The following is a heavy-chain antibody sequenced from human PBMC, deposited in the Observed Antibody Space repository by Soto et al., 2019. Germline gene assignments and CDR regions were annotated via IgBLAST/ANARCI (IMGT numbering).Heavy chain of an antibody. CDR1: GDTLSTYT. J-gene: IGHJ4*02. CDR3: ARGIAAGTDY. CDR2: INPVLDMP. V-gene: IGHV1-69*02. D-gene: IGHD6-13*01. Sequence: VKVSCKASGDTLSTYTISWVRQAPEQGLEWMGWINPVLDMPIYAQKFQGRVTISAEKSTSTVYMELSSLRSDDTAVYYCARGIAAGTDYWGQGTLVTVS.